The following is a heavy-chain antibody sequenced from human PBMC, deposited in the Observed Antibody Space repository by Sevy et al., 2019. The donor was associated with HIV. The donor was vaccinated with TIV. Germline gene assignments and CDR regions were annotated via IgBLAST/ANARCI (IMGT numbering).Heavy chain of an antibody. CDR1: GFTFSTYA. CDR3: AKDPVLVVDYYAMDV. V-gene: IGHV3-30*02. Sequence: GGSLRLSCAASGFTFSTYAMHWVRQAPGKGLEWVAFIRYDGSNKYYADSVKGRFTISRDNSKNTLYLQMYSLRAEDTAVYYCAKDPVLVVDYYAMDVWGQGTTVTVSS. CDR2: IRYDGSNK. J-gene: IGHJ6*02. D-gene: IGHD2-8*02.